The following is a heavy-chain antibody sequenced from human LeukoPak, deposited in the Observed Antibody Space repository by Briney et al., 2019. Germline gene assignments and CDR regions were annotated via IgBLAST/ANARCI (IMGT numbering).Heavy chain of an antibody. CDR1: GFTFSSYW. V-gene: IGHV3-74*01. D-gene: IGHD5-24*01. Sequence: PGGSLRHSCAASGFTFSSYWMHWVRQAPGKGLVWVSRISDVGSHTFYADSVKGRFAMSRDNAKNTLYLQMNSLRAEDTAVYYCARVTGGYNLVDYWGQGTLVTVSS. CDR2: ISDVGSHT. CDR3: ARVTGGYNLVDY. J-gene: IGHJ4*02.